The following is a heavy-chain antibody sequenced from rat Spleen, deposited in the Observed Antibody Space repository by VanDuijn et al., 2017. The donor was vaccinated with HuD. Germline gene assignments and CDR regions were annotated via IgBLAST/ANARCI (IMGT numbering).Heavy chain of an antibody. CDR2: IWTGGGT. Sequence: QVQLKESGPGLVQPSQTLSLTCTVSGFSLTSNGVSWVRQPPGKGLEWMGVIWTGGGTAYNSLFKSRLSISRDTSKSQVLLKMNSLEPEDTGTYYCVRHEPRDYFDYWGQGVMVTVSS. J-gene: IGHJ2*01. CDR3: VRHEPRDYFDY. V-gene: IGHV2-16*01. CDR1: GFSLTSNG.